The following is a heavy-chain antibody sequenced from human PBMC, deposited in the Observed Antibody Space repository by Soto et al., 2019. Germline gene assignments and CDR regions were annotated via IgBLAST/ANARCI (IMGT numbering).Heavy chain of an antibody. CDR3: ARLWIQLRYFDY. D-gene: IGHD5-18*01. Sequence: SETLSLTCAVYGGSFSGYYWSWIRQPPGKGLEWIGEINHSGSTNYNPSLKSRVTISVDTSKNQFSLKLSSVTAADTAVYYCARLWIQLRYFDYWGQGTLVTVSS. J-gene: IGHJ4*02. CDR1: GGSFSGYY. CDR2: INHSGST. V-gene: IGHV4-34*01.